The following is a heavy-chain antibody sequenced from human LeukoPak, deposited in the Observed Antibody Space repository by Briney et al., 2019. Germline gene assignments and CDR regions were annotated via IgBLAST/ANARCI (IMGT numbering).Heavy chain of an antibody. Sequence: GGSLRLSCTASGFTFGDYAMSWFRQAPGKGLEWVGFIRSKAYGGTTEYAASVKGRFTISRDDSKSIAYLQMNSLKTEDTAVYYCTRDGGSAFPPGPLTYYYDSGDTPRYYYYGMDVWGQGTTVTVSS. CDR1: GFTFGDYA. CDR3: TRDGGSAFPPGPLTYYYDSGDTPRYYYYGMDV. CDR2: IRSKAYGGTT. D-gene: IGHD3-22*01. J-gene: IGHJ6*02. V-gene: IGHV3-49*03.